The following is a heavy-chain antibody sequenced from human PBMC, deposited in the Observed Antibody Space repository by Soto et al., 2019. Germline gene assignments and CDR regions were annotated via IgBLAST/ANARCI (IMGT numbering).Heavy chain of an antibody. CDR1: GFSLSTSGVG. J-gene: IGHJ4*02. D-gene: IGHD6-13*01. CDR3: AHRRNVALGQLQLFDY. Sequence: SGPTLVNPTQTLTLTCTFSGFSLSTSGVGVGWIRQPPGEALEWLALIYWDDDKRYSPSLKSRLTITKDTSKNQVVLTMTDMDPVDTATYFCAHRRNVALGQLQLFDYWGQVTQVTVSS. CDR2: IYWDDDK. V-gene: IGHV2-5*02.